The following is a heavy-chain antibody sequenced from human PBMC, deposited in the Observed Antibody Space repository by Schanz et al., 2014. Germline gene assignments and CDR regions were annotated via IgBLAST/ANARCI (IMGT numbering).Heavy chain of an antibody. D-gene: IGHD1-1*01. J-gene: IGHJ2*01. CDR1: GGSIRSGTYY. V-gene: IGHV4-61*02. CDR2: VFPNGIT. CDR3: ARDTTWRLDL. Sequence: QLQLQESGSGLVEPSQTLSLTCTVSGGSIRSGTYYWSWIRQPAGKALEWVGRVFPNGITNYNPSPKGRVTISLDTSKNQFSLTLTSLTAADTAVYYCARDTTWRLDLWGRGTLVTVSS.